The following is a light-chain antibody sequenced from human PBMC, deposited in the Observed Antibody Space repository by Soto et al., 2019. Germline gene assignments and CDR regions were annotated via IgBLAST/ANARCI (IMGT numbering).Light chain of an antibody. CDR3: QQYGRSQT. Sequence: EIVLTQSPGTLSLSPGDRATLSCRSSQSIISTYLAWFQQKPGQAPRLLIYGASSRATGIPDRFSGSGSGTDFTLTISRLEPEDFAVYYCQQYGRSQTFGQGTKVEIK. V-gene: IGKV3-20*01. J-gene: IGKJ1*01. CDR2: GAS. CDR1: QSIISTY.